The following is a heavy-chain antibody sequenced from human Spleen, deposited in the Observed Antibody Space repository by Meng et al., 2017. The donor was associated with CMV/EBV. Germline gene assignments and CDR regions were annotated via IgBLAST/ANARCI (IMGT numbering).Heavy chain of an antibody. Sequence: SETLSITCTVSGGSISSYYWSWIRQPPGKGLEWNGYIYYRGSTNYNPSLKSRVTISVDTSKNQSPLTLSSVTAAATAVYYCAGAGYYYYYGMDVWGQGTTVTVSS. CDR1: GGSISSYY. CDR2: IYYRGST. V-gene: IGHV4-59*01. J-gene: IGHJ6*02. CDR3: AGAGYYYYYGMDV.